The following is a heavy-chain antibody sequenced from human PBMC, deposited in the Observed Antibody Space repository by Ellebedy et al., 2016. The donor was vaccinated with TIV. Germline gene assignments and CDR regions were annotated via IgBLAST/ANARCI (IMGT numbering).Heavy chain of an antibody. D-gene: IGHD6-19*01. CDR1: GFTFSSYS. Sequence: GESLKISCAASGFTFSSYSMNWVRQAPGKGLEWVSYISSSSSTIYYADSVKGRFTISRDNAKNSLYLQMNSLRDEDTAVYYCARGLTQWLVPGWFDPWGQGTLVTVSS. CDR2: ISSSSSTI. CDR3: ARGLTQWLVPGWFDP. V-gene: IGHV3-48*02. J-gene: IGHJ5*02.